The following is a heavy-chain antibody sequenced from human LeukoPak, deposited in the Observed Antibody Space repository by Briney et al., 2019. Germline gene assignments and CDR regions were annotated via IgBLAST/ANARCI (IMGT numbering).Heavy chain of an antibody. J-gene: IGHJ6*03. CDR2: IYYSGST. D-gene: IGHD2-2*01. CDR1: GGSISSYY. V-gene: IGHV4-59*01. CDR3: ARDGTDIVVVPAAMKGPEYYYYYMDV. Sequence: SETLSLTCIVSGGSISSYYWSWIRQPPGKGLEWIGYIYYSGSTNYNPSLKSRVTISVDTSKNQFSLKLSSVTAADTAVYYCARDGTDIVVVPAAMKGPEYYYYYMDVWGKGTTVTVSS.